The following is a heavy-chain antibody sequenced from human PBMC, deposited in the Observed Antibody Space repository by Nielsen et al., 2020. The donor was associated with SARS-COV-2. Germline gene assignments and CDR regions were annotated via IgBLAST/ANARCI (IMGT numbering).Heavy chain of an antibody. CDR1: GFTFSSYG. Sequence: GGSLRLSCAASGFTFSSYGMHWVRQAPGKGLEWVAVISYDGSNKYYADSVKGRFTISRDNSKNTLYLQMNSLRAEDTAVYYCAKGPLSGIYGMDAWGQGTTVTVSS. V-gene: IGHV3-30*18. CDR2: ISYDGSNK. D-gene: IGHD3-10*01. CDR3: AKGPLSGIYGMDA. J-gene: IGHJ6*02.